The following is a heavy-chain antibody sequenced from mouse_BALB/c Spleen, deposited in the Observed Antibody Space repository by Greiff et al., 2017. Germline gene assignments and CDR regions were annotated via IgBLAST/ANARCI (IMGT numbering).Heavy chain of an antibody. CDR3: ARRELTGAMDY. D-gene: IGHD4-1*01. V-gene: IGHV1-80*01. CDR1: GYAFSRYW. CDR2: IYPGDGDT. J-gene: IGHJ4*01. Sequence: QVQLQQSGAELVRPGSSVKISCKASGYAFSRYWMNWVKQRPGQGLEWIGQIYPGDGDTNYNGKFKGKATLTADKSSSTAYMQLSSLTSEDSAVYFCARRELTGAMDYWGQGTAGTVAS.